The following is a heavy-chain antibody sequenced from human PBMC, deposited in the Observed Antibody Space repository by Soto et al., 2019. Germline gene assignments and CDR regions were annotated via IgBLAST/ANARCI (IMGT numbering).Heavy chain of an antibody. J-gene: IGHJ6*01. Sequence: SVKVSCNASGSMFSNYAITWVRQAPGQGPEWMGGIIPKFGASNYAQKFKGRVTITADESTTTAYMELSSLRSADSAVYSSARGSFGSGPHHSNHHGIEVWGQGTTVTFTA. D-gene: IGHD6-25*01. CDR2: IIPKFGAS. CDR1: GSMFSNYA. V-gene: IGHV1-69*13. CDR3: ARGSFGSGPHHSNHHGIEV.